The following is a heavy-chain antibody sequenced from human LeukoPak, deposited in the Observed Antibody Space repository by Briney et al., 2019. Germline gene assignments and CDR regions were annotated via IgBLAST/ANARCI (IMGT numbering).Heavy chain of an antibody. V-gene: IGHV3-7*05. CDR2: IKEDGSKK. D-gene: IGHD5-18*01. J-gene: IGHJ4*02. Sequence: GGSLRLSCAASGCTFSNYWMSWVRQAPGKGLEWVSNIKEDGSKKSYVDSVRGRFTISKDNANNSVYLQMNSLRAEDTAVYYCARVVFRGYTYGSMDSWGQGTLVTVSS. CDR1: GCTFSNYW. CDR3: ARVVFRGYTYGSMDS.